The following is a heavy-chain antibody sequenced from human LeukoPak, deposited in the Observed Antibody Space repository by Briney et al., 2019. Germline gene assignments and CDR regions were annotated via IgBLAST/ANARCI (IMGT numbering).Heavy chain of an antibody. J-gene: IGHJ4*02. CDR2: IKEDGSET. CDR1: GLTFGSYW. V-gene: IGHV3-7*01. Sequence: GGSLRLSCAASGLTFGSYWMTWVRQAPGKGLEWVANIKEDGSETFYVDSVRGRFTISRDNAKNSLYLQMNSLRDEDTAVYYCARDQNYWGQGTLVTVSS. CDR3: ARDQNY.